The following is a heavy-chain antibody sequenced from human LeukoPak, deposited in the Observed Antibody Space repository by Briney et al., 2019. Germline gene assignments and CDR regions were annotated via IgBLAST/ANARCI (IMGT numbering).Heavy chain of an antibody. CDR2: ISYDGSNK. D-gene: IGHD6-13*01. Sequence: QPGRSLRLSCAASGFTFSSYGMHWVRQAPGKGLGWVAVISYDGSNKYYADSVKGRFTISRDNSKNTLYLQMNSLRAEDTAVYYCAKSIISSWWYNWFDPWGQGTLVTVSS. J-gene: IGHJ5*02. CDR3: AKSIISSWWYNWFDP. V-gene: IGHV3-30*18. CDR1: GFTFSSYG.